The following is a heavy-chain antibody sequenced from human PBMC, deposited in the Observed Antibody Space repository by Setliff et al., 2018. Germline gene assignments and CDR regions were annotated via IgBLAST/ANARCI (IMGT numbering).Heavy chain of an antibody. J-gene: IGHJ4*02. CDR3: ARSLVGATYSVYFDY. CDR2: IYPGNADT. V-gene: IGHV5-51*01. CDR1: GYSFTDYW. Sequence: GESLKISCKGSGYSFTDYWIAWVRQTPGKGLEWMVTIYPGNADTRYSPSFQGQVTISTDTSINTAFLQWNNLKASDTAVYYCARSLVGATYSVYFDYWGQGALVTVSS. D-gene: IGHD1-26*01.